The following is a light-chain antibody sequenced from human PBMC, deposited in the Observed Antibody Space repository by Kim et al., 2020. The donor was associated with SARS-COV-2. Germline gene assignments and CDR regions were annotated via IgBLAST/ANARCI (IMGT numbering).Light chain of an antibody. CDR3: AAWDDSLSGWV. CDR2: RND. Sequence: GERVTISCSVSTSNIGSNDVSWFQQLPGTSPEVLIYRNDQRPSGVPDRFSGSKSGTSASLAISGLRSEEEADYYCAAWDDSLSGWVFGGGTQLTVL. V-gene: IGLV1-47*01. CDR1: TSNIGSND. J-gene: IGLJ3*02.